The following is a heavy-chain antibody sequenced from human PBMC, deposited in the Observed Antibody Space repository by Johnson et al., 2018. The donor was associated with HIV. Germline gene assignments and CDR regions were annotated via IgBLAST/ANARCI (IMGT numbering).Heavy chain of an antibody. J-gene: IGHJ3*02. CDR1: GFTVISNY. Sequence: VQLVESGGGLVQPGGSLRLSCAVSGFTVISNYMTWVRKAPGKGLEWVSVIYAGGSTFYADSVKGRFTISRESSKNTRYLQMNSLRAEDTAGYYGARGTGDQGGLDAFDIWGQGTMVTVSS. V-gene: IGHV3-66*02. CDR2: IYAGGST. D-gene: IGHD7-27*01. CDR3: ARGTGDQGGLDAFDI.